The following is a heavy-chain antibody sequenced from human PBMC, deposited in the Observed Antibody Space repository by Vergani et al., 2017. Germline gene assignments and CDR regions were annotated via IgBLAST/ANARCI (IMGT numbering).Heavy chain of an antibody. V-gene: IGHV3-23*01. J-gene: IGHJ6*02. Sequence: EVQLLESGGNLIQPGGSLRLSCGASGFTFSSYAMAWVRLAPGKGLQWVSAISGSGRNTFYTDSVKGRFTISRDNSKDTLYLQMNSLRVEDTAIYYCAKARDPNCKGGNCYSYYYGLDLWGQGTTVTVSS. CDR1: GFTFSSYA. D-gene: IGHD2-21*01. CDR2: ISGSGRNT. CDR3: AKARDPNCKGGNCYSYYYGLDL.